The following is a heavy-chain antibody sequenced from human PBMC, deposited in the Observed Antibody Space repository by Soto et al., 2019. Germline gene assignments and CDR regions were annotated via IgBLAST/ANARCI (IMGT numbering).Heavy chain of an antibody. Sequence: EVQLLESGGGLVQPGGSLRLSCAASGFTFSSYAMSWVRQAPGKGLEWVSAISGSGGSTYYADSVKGRFTISRDNSKNTLYLQINSLRAEDTAVSYCATDLEYGDRLAYFDLWGRGTLDTVSS. CDR3: ATDLEYGDRLAYFDL. V-gene: IGHV3-23*01. CDR1: GFTFSSYA. CDR2: ISGSGGST. D-gene: IGHD4-17*01. J-gene: IGHJ2*01.